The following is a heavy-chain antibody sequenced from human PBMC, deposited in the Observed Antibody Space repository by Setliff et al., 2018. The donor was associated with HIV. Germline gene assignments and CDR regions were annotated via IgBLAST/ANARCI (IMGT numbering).Heavy chain of an antibody. J-gene: IGHJ4*02. D-gene: IGHD2-8*01. CDR3: ARTGKLMVYPFDY. V-gene: IGHV1-69*05. CDR2: IIPIFGTT. Sequence: GASVKVSCKASGGTFSSYAINWVRQAPGQGLEWMGEIIPIFGTTKYAQKFHGRVTITTDESTNTAYMELRSLRSDDTAVYYCARTGKLMVYPFDYWGQGTPVTVS. CDR1: GGTFSSYA.